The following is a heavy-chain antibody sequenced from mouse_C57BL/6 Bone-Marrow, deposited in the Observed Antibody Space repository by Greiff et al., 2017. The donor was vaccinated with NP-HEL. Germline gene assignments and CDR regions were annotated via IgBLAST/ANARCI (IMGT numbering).Heavy chain of an antibody. CDR3: ASNYYGSSPLAY. V-gene: IGHV2-2*01. Sequence: VQLQQSGPGLVQPSQSLSITCTVSGFSLTSYGVHWVRQSPGKGLEWLGVIWSGGSTDYNAAFISRLSISKDNSKSQVFFKMNSLQADDTAIYYCASNYYGSSPLAYWGQGTLVTVSA. CDR1: GFSLTSYG. D-gene: IGHD1-1*01. J-gene: IGHJ3*01. CDR2: IWSGGST.